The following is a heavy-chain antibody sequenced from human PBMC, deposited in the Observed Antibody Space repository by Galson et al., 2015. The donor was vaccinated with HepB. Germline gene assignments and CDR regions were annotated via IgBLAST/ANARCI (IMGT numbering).Heavy chain of an antibody. D-gene: IGHD3-10*01. J-gene: IGHJ6*02. CDR3: ARDILYYDSGSNKYRYYGMDV. CDR1: GFTFGDYA. CDR2: IRSETYTGTT. Sequence: SLRLSCATSGFTFGDYAMSWARQAPGKGLEWVGFIRSETYTGTTEYAASVKGRFTISRDDSKNIAYLQMNSLETEDTAMYYCARDILYYDSGSNKYRYYGMDVWGQGTTVTVSS. V-gene: IGHV3-49*04.